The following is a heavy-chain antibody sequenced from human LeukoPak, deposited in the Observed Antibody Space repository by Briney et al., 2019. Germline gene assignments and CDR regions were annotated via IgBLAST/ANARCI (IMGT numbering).Heavy chain of an antibody. J-gene: IGHJ4*02. CDR1: GFTFSSYA. CDR2: ISGSGGST. CDR3: AKSVSYSSGWVVN. Sequence: ASLRLSCAASGFTFSSYAMSWVRQAPGKGLEWFSAISGSGGSTYYADSVKGRFTISRDNSKNTLYLQMNSLRAEDTAVYYCAKSVSYSSGWVVNWGQGTLVTVSS. V-gene: IGHV3-23*01. D-gene: IGHD6-19*01.